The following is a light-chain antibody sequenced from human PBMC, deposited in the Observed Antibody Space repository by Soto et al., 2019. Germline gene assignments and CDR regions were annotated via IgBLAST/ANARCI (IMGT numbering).Light chain of an antibody. CDR1: QSVLVSSMNENC. CDR2: WAS. V-gene: IGKV4-1*01. CDR3: QQCYSPPGT. J-gene: IGKJ1*01. Sequence: DIVMTQSPASLAVSLGEMAAIKCKSSQSVLVSSMNENCLGWYQQKPGQPPKLLIYWASTRASGVPDRFSGSGSGTDFTLNSTNLQAEDVALYSWQQCYSPPGTFGQGTKVEIK.